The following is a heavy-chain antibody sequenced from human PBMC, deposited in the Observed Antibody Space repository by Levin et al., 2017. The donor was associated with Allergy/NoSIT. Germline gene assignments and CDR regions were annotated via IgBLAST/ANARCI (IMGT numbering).Heavy chain of an antibody. V-gene: IGHV3-9*01. CDR3: VKGDINWYFDL. CDR1: GFPFSNYA. Sequence: LSLTCATSGFPFSNYAMHWVRQGPGKGLEWVAGISWNSGTKEYADSVRGRFTVSRDNDKKSLYLQMDSLRVDDTALYFCVKGDINWYFDLWGRGTLVTVSS. J-gene: IGHJ2*01. CDR2: ISWNSGTK.